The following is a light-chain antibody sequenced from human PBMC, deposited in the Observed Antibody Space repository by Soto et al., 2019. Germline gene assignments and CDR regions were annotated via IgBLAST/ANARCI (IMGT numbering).Light chain of an antibody. CDR1: QSVSST. Sequence: EIVMTQSPVTLSVPPGESATLSCRASQSVSSTLAWFQQKPGQAPRLLIYGASTRATGIPARFSGSGSGTDFTLTISSLQSEDFAVYYCQQYNNWPLTFGGGTNVDIK. J-gene: IGKJ4*01. V-gene: IGKV3-15*01. CDR2: GAS. CDR3: QQYNNWPLT.